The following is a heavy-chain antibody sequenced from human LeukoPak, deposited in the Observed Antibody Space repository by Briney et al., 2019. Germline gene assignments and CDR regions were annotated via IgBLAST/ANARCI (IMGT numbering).Heavy chain of an antibody. CDR1: RFTFSSYG. CDR3: AKDDSTSWYYFDY. D-gene: IGHD6-13*01. V-gene: IGHV3-30*02. CDR2: VRYDGSNQ. Sequence: SGGSLRLSCAASRFTFSSYGTHWVRQAPGKGLQWVAYVRYDGSNQYYADSAKGRFTISRDNSKNTLYLQMNSLRSEDTAVYYCAKDDSTSWYYFDYWGQGTLVTVSS. J-gene: IGHJ4*02.